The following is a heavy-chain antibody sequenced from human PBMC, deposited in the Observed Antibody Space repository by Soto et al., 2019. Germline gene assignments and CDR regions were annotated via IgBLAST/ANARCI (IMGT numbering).Heavy chain of an antibody. D-gene: IGHD3-10*01. CDR3: ARDQEGSGSPWLGYNYYAMDV. V-gene: IGHV3-11*01. J-gene: IGHJ6*02. Sequence: GGSLRLSCGASGFTITDYYMSWIRQAPGKGLEWVSHISSVGTTTYYADSVKGRFSISMDNAKNSLYLQMNSLRAEDTAVYYCARDQEGSGSPWLGYNYYAMDVWGQGTKVTVXS. CDR1: GFTITDYY. CDR2: ISSVGTTT.